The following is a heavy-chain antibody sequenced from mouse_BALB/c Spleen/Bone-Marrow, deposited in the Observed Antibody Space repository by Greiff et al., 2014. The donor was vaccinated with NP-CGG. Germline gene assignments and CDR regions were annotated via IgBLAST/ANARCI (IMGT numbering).Heavy chain of an antibody. Sequence: EVKLVESGAELVKPGASVKLSCTASGFNIKNTYIHWVKQRPEQGLEWIGRIDPANVNTKYDPKFQGKATITADTSSNTAYLQLSILTSEDTAVYYCATYYYGSSLFAYWGQGTLVTVSA. CDR3: ATYYYGSSLFAY. CDR1: GFNIKNTY. V-gene: IGHV14-3*02. D-gene: IGHD1-1*01. J-gene: IGHJ3*01. CDR2: IDPANVNT.